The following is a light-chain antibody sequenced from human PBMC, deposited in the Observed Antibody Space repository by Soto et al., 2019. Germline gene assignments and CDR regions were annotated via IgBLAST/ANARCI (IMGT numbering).Light chain of an antibody. V-gene: IGLV2-14*03. Sequence: QSALTQPASVSGSPGQSITISCTGTSSDVGAYTFVSWYQQHPDKVPTLMIFDVSRRPSGVSDRFSGSKSGNTASLTISGLQPEDEADYYCSSYTSSSTHVFGSGTKLTVL. CDR3: SSYTSSSTHV. CDR2: DVS. CDR1: SSDVGAYTF. J-gene: IGLJ1*01.